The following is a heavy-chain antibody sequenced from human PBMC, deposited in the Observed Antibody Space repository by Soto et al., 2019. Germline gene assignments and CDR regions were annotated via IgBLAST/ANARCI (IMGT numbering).Heavy chain of an antibody. D-gene: IGHD5-12*01. Sequence: QVQLVQSGAEVKKPGSSVKVSCKASGGTFSSYAISWVRQAPGQGLEWMGGIIPIFGTANYAQKFQGRVTITADESTSTAYMELSSLRSDDTAVYYCARAAYSGYDLGGPLFDYWGQGTLVTVSS. V-gene: IGHV1-69*01. CDR3: ARAAYSGYDLGGPLFDY. J-gene: IGHJ4*02. CDR1: GGTFSSYA. CDR2: IIPIFGTA.